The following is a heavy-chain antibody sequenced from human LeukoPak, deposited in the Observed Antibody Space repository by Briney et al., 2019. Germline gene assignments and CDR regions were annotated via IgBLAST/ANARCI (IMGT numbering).Heavy chain of an antibody. D-gene: IGHD2-2*01. Sequence: SETLSLTCTVSGGAISSGGYDWSWIRQHPGRGLEWIGYIYYSGSTYYNPSLKSRVTISVAPSKNQFSLKLSSVTAADTAVYYCATLVVPAAIRSGWFDPWGQGTLVTVSS. CDR3: ATLVVPAAIRSGWFDP. J-gene: IGHJ5*02. V-gene: IGHV4-31*03. CDR2: IYYSGST. CDR1: GGAISSGGYD.